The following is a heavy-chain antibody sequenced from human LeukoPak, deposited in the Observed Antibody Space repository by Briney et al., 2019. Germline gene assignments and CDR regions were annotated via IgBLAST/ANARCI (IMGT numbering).Heavy chain of an antibody. CDR2: IYTSGST. V-gene: IGHV4-4*07. CDR1: GGSISSYY. Sequence: SETLSLTCTVSGGSISSYYWSWIQQPAGKGLEWIGRIYTSGSTNYNPSPKSRVTMSVDTSKNQFSLKLSSVTVADTAVYYCARDFTMVRGARGLNWFDPWGQGTLVTVSS. J-gene: IGHJ5*02. D-gene: IGHD3-10*01. CDR3: ARDFTMVRGARGLNWFDP.